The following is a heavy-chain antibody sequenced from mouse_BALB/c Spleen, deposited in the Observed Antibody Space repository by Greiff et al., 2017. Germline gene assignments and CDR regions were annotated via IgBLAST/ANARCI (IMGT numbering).Heavy chain of an antibody. CDR3: TRRRAGGPFAY. Sequence: VQLQQSGAELVRPGASVTLSCKASGYTFTDYEMHWVKQTPVHGLEWIGAIDPETGGTAYNQKFKGKATLTADKSSSTAYMELRSLTSEDSAVYYCTRRRAGGPFAYWGQGTLVTVSA. V-gene: IGHV1-15*01. D-gene: IGHD3-3*01. J-gene: IGHJ3*01. CDR2: IDPETGGT. CDR1: GYTFTDYE.